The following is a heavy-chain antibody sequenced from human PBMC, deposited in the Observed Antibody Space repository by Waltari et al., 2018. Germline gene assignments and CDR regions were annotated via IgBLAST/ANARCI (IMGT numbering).Heavy chain of an antibody. CDR3: ALEGFTFGGVIAN. Sequence: QLQLVQSGAEVKKPGASVKVSCQASGYTFTIYAINWVRQATGQGLEWMGWMNPNSGNTGYAQKFQGRVTMTRNTSISTAYMELSSLRSEDTAVYYCALEGFTFGGVIANWGQGTLVTVSS. CDR2: MNPNSGNT. D-gene: IGHD3-16*02. J-gene: IGHJ4*02. V-gene: IGHV1-8*01. CDR1: GYTFTIYA.